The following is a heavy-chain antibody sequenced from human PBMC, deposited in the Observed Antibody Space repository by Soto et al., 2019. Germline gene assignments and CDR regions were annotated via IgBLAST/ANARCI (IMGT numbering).Heavy chain of an antibody. CDR2: IFYSGST. D-gene: IGHD3-22*01. Sequence: SETLSLTCTVSGGSMSSSGYYWSWIRQHPGKGLEWIGYIFYSGSTYYNPSLKSRVTISVDTSKNQFSLKLSSVTAADTAVYYCARDLKYYYDSSGPQPFGYWGQGTLVTVSS. CDR3: ARDLKYYYDSSGPQPFGY. J-gene: IGHJ4*02. V-gene: IGHV4-31*03. CDR1: GGSMSSSGYY.